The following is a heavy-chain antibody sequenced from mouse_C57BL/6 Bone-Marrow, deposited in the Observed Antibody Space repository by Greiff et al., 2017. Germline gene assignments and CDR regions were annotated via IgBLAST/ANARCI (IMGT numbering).Heavy chain of an antibody. V-gene: IGHV10-3*01. CDR1: GFTFNTYA. CDR3: VRDPIYDGYTDY. D-gene: IGHD2-3*01. CDR2: IRSKSSNYAT. Sequence: EVQVVESGGGLVQPKGSLKLSCAASGFTFNTYAMHWVRQAPGKGLEWVARIRSKSSNYATYYADSVKDRFTISRDDSQSMLYLQMNNLKTEDTAMYYCVRDPIYDGYTDYWGQGTSVTVSS. J-gene: IGHJ4*01.